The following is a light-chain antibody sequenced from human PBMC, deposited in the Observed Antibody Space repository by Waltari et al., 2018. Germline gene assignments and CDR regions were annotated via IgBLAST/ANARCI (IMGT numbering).Light chain of an antibody. CDR1: QSISSN. CDR2: GAS. V-gene: IGKV3D-15*01. CDR3: QQYYDWPRT. J-gene: IGKJ1*01. Sequence: IVMTQSPATLSVSPGERASFSCRASQSISSNLAWYQQKPGQTPRLLIYGASARATGIPARFSGSGSGTEFTLTITSLQSEDFAVYYCQQYYDWPRTFGQGTKL.